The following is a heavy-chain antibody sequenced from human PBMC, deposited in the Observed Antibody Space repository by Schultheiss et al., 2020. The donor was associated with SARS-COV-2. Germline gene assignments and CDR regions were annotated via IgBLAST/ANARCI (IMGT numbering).Heavy chain of an antibody. J-gene: IGHJ4*02. V-gene: IGHV3-30*03. CDR1: GFTFSSYG. D-gene: IGHD3-10*01. CDR3: ARGSREWFGVDFDY. Sequence: GESLKISCAASGFTFSSYGMHWVRQAPGKGLEWVAVISYDGSNKYYADSVKGRFTISRDNSKNTLYLQMNSLRAEDTAVYYCARGSREWFGVDFDYWGQGTLVTVSS. CDR2: ISYDGSNK.